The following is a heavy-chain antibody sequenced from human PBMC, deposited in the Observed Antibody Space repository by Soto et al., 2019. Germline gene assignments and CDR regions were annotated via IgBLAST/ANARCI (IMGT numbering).Heavy chain of an antibody. Sequence: EVQLVESGGGLVQPGGSLRLSCAASGFSFSTYWMYWVRQAPGKGLVWVSRINVDGNTINYADSVKGRFTVPRDNAKNTLYPQMNSLRAEDTAVYYCARDQGRQGPEYFHHWGQGTLVTVSS. J-gene: IGHJ1*01. V-gene: IGHV3-74*01. CDR3: ARDQGRQGPEYFHH. CDR2: INVDGNTI. CDR1: GFSFSTYW.